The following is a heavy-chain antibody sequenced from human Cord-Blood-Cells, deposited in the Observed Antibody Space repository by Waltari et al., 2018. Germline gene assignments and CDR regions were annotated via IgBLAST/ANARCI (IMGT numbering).Heavy chain of an antibody. V-gene: IGHV5-51*01. J-gene: IGHJ6*02. CDR1: GYSFTTNW. D-gene: IGHD6-13*01. Sequence: EVQLVQSGAEVKKPGESLKISCKGSGYSFTTNWIGRGRQLPGKGLEWMGIIYPGDSDTRYSPSFQGQVTISADKYISTAYLQWSSLKASDTAMYYCARRSIAAAYYGMDVWGQGTTVTVSS. CDR3: ARRSIAAAYYGMDV. CDR2: IYPGDSDT.